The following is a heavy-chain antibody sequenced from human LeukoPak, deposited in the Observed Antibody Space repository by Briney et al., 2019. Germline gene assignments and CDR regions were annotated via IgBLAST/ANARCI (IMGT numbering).Heavy chain of an antibody. J-gene: IGHJ5*02. Sequence: AGSRRLSCAASGLSFRCYGMHWVRQAPGKGLEWVAVIWYDASNKYYADSVKGQFTISRDNSKNTVSLEMNRLRAEDTAVYYCASWGNNMILDLWGQGTLVT. D-gene: IGHD1/OR15-1a*01. CDR2: IWYDASNK. CDR1: GLSFRCYG. V-gene: IGHV3-33*08. CDR3: ASWGNNMILDL.